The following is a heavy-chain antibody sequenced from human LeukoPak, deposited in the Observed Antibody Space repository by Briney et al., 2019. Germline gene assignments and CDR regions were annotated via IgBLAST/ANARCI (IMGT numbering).Heavy chain of an antibody. Sequence: GGSLRLPCAASGFTFSSYWMHWVRQAPGKGLVWVSRIKGDGSNTNYADSVKGRFTISRDNAKNTLHLQMNSLRAEDTAVYYCARGGYYGSGRYYFDSWGQGTLVTVPS. CDR2: IKGDGSNT. D-gene: IGHD3-3*01. J-gene: IGHJ4*02. CDR3: ARGGYYGSGRYYFDS. CDR1: GFTFSSYW. V-gene: IGHV3-74*01.